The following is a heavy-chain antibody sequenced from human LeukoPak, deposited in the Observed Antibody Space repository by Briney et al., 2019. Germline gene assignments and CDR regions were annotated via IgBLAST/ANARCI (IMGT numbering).Heavy chain of an antibody. CDR2: IYYSGST. V-gene: IGHV4-31*11. CDR1: GGSISSGGYY. Sequence: SETLSLTCAVYGGSISSGGYYWSWIRQHPGKGLEWIGYIYYSGSTYYNPSLKSRVTISVDTSKNQFSLKLSSVTAADTAVYYCARTIFMYYFDYWGQGTLVTVSS. CDR3: ARTIFMYYFDY. D-gene: IGHD3-10*02. J-gene: IGHJ4*02.